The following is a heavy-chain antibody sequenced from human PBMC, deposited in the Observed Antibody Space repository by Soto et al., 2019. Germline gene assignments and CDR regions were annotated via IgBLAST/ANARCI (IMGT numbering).Heavy chain of an antibody. J-gene: IGHJ6*02. CDR1: GFTFSSYA. V-gene: IGHV3-30-3*01. CDR2: ISYDGSNK. CDR3: ARVGGGSVPWLVRNIEYYYGMDV. Sequence: GGSLRLSCAASGFTFSSYAMHWVRQAPGKGLEWVAVISYDGSNKYYADSVKGRFTISRDNSKNTLYLQMNSLRAEDTAVYYCARVGGGSVPWLVRNIEYYYGMDVWGQGTTVTVSS. D-gene: IGHD6-19*01.